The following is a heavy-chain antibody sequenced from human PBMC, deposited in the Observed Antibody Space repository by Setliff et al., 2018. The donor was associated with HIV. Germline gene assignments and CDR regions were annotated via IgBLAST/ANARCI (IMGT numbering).Heavy chain of an antibody. D-gene: IGHD3-10*01. CDR1: GFSFSSYS. V-gene: IGHV3-21*01. CDR3: ARVRLYNAALDY. Sequence: PGGSLRLSCVASGFSFSSYSMNWVRQAPGKGLEWVSCISGSSSYIYYADSVKGRFTISRDNAKNSLYLQMNSLRAEDTAVYYCARVRLYNAALDYWGQGTLVTVSS. J-gene: IGHJ4*02. CDR2: ISGSSSYI.